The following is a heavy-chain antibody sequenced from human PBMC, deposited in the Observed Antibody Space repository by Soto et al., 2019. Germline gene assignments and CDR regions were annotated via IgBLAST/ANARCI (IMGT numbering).Heavy chain of an antibody. CDR2: IYYSGST. J-gene: IGHJ6*02. CDR3: ARDRSGDGYNYYYYYYGMDV. V-gene: IGHV4-59*01. CDR1: GGSISSYY. D-gene: IGHD5-12*01. Sequence: SETLSLTCTVSGGSISSYYWSWIRQPPGKGLEWIGYIYYSGSTNYNPSLKSRVTISVDTSKNQFSLKLSSVTAADTAVYYCARDRSGDGYNYYYYYYGMDVWGQGTTVTVSS.